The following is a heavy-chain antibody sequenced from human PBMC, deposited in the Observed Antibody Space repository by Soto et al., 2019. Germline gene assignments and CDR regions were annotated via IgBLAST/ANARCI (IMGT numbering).Heavy chain of an antibody. J-gene: IGHJ4*02. V-gene: IGHV3-30-3*01. Sequence: QVQLVESGGGVVQPGRSLRLSCAASGFTFSSYAMHWVRQAPGKGLEWVAVISYDGSNKYYADSVKGRFTISRDNSKNTLYLQMNSLRAEDTAVYYCARGEGTTVASKGGHFDYWGQGTLVTVSS. CDR2: ISYDGSNK. D-gene: IGHD4-17*01. CDR1: GFTFSSYA. CDR3: ARGEGTTVASKGGHFDY.